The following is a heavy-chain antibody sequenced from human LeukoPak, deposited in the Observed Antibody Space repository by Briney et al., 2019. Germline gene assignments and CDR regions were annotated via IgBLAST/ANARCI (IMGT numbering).Heavy chain of an antibody. CDR2: INPNSGGT. D-gene: IGHD3-16*01. Sequence: ASVKVSCKASGYTLTGYYMHWVRQAPGQGLEWMGWINPNSGGTNYAQKFQGWVTMTRDTSISTAYMELSRLRSDDTAVYYCARESVGGGFDYWGQGTLVTVSS. J-gene: IGHJ4*02. CDR3: ARESVGGGFDY. CDR1: GYTLTGYY. V-gene: IGHV1-2*04.